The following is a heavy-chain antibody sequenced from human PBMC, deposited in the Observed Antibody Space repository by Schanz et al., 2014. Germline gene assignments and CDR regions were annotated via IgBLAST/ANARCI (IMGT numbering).Heavy chain of an antibody. V-gene: IGHV1-69*04. Sequence: QVQLVQSGAEVKKPGSSMKVSCKVSGGTFSSYSITWVRQAPGQGLEWMGRIIPILGVTNYAQKFQGRVPIAADKSPNTASMELSSLRSQDTAVYYCARGYWSRASCYLEYFDLWGQGTLVTASS. CDR2: IIPILGVT. CDR1: GGTFSSYS. CDR3: ARGYWSRASCYLEYFDL. D-gene: IGHD2-2*01. J-gene: IGHJ5*02.